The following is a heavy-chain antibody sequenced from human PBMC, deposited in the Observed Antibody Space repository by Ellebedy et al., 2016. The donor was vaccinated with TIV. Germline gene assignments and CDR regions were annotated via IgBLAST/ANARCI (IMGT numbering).Heavy chain of an antibody. CDR1: GFTFSSYA. Sequence: GGSLRLXXAASGFTFSSYAMSWVRQAPGKGLEWVSAISGSGGSTYYADSVKGRFTISRDNSKNTLYLQMNSLRAEDTAVYYCATFMVRVRGGFDYWGQGTLVTVSS. D-gene: IGHD3-10*01. CDR2: ISGSGGST. J-gene: IGHJ4*02. V-gene: IGHV3-23*01. CDR3: ATFMVRVRGGFDY.